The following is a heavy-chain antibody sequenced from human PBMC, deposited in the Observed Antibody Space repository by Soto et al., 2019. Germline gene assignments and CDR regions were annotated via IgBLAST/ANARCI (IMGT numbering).Heavy chain of an antibody. CDR1: GYTFTSYD. CDR2: MNPNSANT. V-gene: IGHV1-8*01. CDR3: ASYYGSGSHFDY. D-gene: IGHD3-10*01. J-gene: IGHJ4*02. Sequence: GXSVKVSCKASGYTFTSYDINWVRQATGQGLEWMGWMNPNSANTGYAQKFQGRVTMTRNTSISTAYMELSSLRSEDTAVYYCASYYGSGSHFDYWGQGTLVTVSS.